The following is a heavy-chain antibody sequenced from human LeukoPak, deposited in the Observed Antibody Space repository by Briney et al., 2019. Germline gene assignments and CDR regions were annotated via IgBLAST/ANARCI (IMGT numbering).Heavy chain of an antibody. CDR1: GYTFTGYY. Sequence: GASVKVSCKASGYTFTGYYMHWVRQAPGQGLEWTGWISPNSGGTNYAQKFQGRVTMTGDTSISTAYMELSRLRSDDTAVYYCARGLQETLAWLKALSAFDIWGQGTMVTVSS. CDR2: ISPNSGGT. D-gene: IGHD5-24*01. J-gene: IGHJ3*02. CDR3: ARGLQETLAWLKALSAFDI. V-gene: IGHV1-2*02.